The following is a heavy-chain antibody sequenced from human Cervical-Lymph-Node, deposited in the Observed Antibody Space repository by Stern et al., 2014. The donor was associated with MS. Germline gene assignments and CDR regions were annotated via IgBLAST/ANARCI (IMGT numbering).Heavy chain of an antibody. CDR2: IQQDGSEK. CDR1: GFTFSSYW. CDR3: ARGDPVSILWWRDYYGMDV. D-gene: IGHD2-21*01. V-gene: IGHV3-7*01. J-gene: IGHJ6*02. Sequence: EDQLVESGGGLVQPGGSLRLSCAASGFTFSSYWMSWVRQAPGKGLEWVAPIQQDGSEKYYVDSVKGRFTISRDNAKNSLYVQMNSLRVEDTAVYYCARGDPVSILWWRDYYGMDVWGQGTTVTVSS.